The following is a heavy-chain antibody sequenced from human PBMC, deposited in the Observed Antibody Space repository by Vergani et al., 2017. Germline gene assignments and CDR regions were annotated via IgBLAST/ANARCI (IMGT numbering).Heavy chain of an antibody. CDR1: GFTFSSYS. V-gene: IGHV3-21*01. CDR3: ATYCSSTSCYTAFY. J-gene: IGHJ4*02. CDR2: ISSSSSYI. Sequence: EVQLVESGGGLVKPGGSLRLSCAASGFTFSSYSMNWVRQAPGKGLEWVSSISSSSSYIYYADSVKGRFTISRDNAKNSLYLQMNSLRAEDTAVYYCATYCSSTSCYTAFYWGQGTLVTVSS. D-gene: IGHD2-2*02.